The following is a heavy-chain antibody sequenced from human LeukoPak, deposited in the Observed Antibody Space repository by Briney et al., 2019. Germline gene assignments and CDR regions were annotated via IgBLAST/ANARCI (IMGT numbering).Heavy chain of an antibody. Sequence: SETLSLTCTVSGGSISSGSYYWSWIRQPAGKGLEWIGRIYTSGSTNYNPSLKSRVTISVDTSKNQLSLKLSSVTAADTAVYYCARESGIQLWSLDYWGQGTLVTVSS. CDR1: GGSISSGSYY. CDR3: ARESGIQLWSLDY. J-gene: IGHJ4*02. CDR2: IYTSGST. D-gene: IGHD5-18*01. V-gene: IGHV4-61*02.